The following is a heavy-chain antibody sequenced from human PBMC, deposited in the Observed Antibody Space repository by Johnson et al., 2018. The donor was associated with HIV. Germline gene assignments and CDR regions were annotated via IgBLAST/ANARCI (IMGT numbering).Heavy chain of an antibody. D-gene: IGHD5-12*01. CDR2: IRYDGSNK. CDR1: GFTFDDYA. Sequence: VQLVESGGGLVKPGGSLRLSCAASGFTFDDYAMHWVRQPPGKGLEWVAFIRYDGSNKYYADSVKGRFTISRDNSKNTLYLQMNSLRAEDTAVYYCVKLLGIYTYQDAFDIWGQGTMVTVSS. CDR3: VKLLGIYTYQDAFDI. V-gene: IGHV3-30*02. J-gene: IGHJ3*02.